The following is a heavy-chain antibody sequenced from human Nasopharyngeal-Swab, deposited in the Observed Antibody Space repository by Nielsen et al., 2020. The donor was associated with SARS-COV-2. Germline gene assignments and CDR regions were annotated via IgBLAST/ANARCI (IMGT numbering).Heavy chain of an antibody. V-gene: IGHV4-39*01. CDR3: ARNNPGSLVNYYYMDV. J-gene: IGHJ6*03. CDR2: IYHSGST. D-gene: IGHD3-16*01. Sequence: WIRQPPGKGLEWIGSIYHSGSTYYNPSLKSRVTISVDTSKNQFSLKLSSVTAADTAVYYCARNNPGSLVNYYYMDVWGKGTTVTVSS.